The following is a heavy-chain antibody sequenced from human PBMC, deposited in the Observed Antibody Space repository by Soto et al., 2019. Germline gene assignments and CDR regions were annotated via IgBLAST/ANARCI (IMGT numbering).Heavy chain of an antibody. CDR2: INPTSGGT. CDR1: GYTFTGHY. CDR3: AKDASRTFGSSFHYDD. J-gene: IGHJ4*02. V-gene: IGHV1-2*02. Sequence: QVLLVQSGAEVKTPGASVKVSCKASGYTFTGHYMHWVRQAPGQGLEWMGWINPTSGGTNYAQEFRDRVTMTRDTSASTAYMELTTLRAVDTAVYYCAKDASRTFGSSFHYDDWGQGTLVTVSS. D-gene: IGHD3-16*01.